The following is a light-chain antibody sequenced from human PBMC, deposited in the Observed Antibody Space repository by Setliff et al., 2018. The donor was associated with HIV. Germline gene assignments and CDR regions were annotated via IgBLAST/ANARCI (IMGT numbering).Light chain of an antibody. J-gene: IGLJ1*01. Sequence: QSVLTQPPSVSGAPGQRVTISCTGSKSNIGASFDVHWYQHLPGTAPKLLIYNDIIRPSGVPDRFSGFKSGTSATLTISRLQAEDEADYYCQSYDRSLSGLYVFGTGTKVTVL. V-gene: IGLV1-40*01. CDR3: QSYDRSLSGLYV. CDR1: KSNIGASFD. CDR2: NDI.